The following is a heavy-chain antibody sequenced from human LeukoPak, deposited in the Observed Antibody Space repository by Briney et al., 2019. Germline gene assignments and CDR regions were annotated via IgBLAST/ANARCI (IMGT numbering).Heavy chain of an antibody. CDR2: ISYDGSNK. J-gene: IGHJ4*02. V-gene: IGHV3-30*03. Sequence: GGSLRLSCAASGFTFSSYGMHWVRQAPGKGLEWVAVISYDGSNKYYADSVKGRFTISRDNSKNTLYLQMNSLRAEDTAIYYCARGRGIDYWGQGTLVTVSS. D-gene: IGHD2-15*01. CDR3: ARGRGIDY. CDR1: GFTFSSYG.